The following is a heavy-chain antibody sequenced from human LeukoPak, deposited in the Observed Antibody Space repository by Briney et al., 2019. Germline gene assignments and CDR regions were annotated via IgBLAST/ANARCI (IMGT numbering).Heavy chain of an antibody. V-gene: IGHV3-21*01. CDR2: ISSSSSYI. CDR3: ARDFGGAWDV. D-gene: IGHD3-16*01. CDR1: GFTFSSYS. J-gene: IGHJ6*04. Sequence: GGSLRPSCAASGFTFSSYSMNWVRQAPGKGLEWVSSISSSSSYIYYADSVKGRFTISRDNAKNSLYLQMNSLRAEDTAVYYCARDFGGAWDVWGKGTTVTVSS.